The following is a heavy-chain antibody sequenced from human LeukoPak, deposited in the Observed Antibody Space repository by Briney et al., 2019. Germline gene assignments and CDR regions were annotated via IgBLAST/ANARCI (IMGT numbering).Heavy chain of an antibody. V-gene: IGHV3-74*01. D-gene: IGHD3-9*01. CDR1: GFSFSRYW. CDR2: IDTEGSTT. J-gene: IGHJ5*02. Sequence: PGGSLRLSCAASGFSFSRYWMHWVRQAPGKGLVWVSYIDTEGSTTSYADSVKGRFTISRDNAKNTLYLQMNSLRAEDTAIYYCAREGSYLNTCAAYYLHWFDPWGQGTLVTVSS. CDR3: AREGSYLNTCAAYYLHWFDP.